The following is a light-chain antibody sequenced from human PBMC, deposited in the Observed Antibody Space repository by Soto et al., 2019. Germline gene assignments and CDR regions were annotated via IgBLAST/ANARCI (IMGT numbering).Light chain of an antibody. CDR3: QSYDSSLTSVV. CDR2: GNS. CDR1: SSNIGAGYD. J-gene: IGLJ3*02. Sequence: QSVLTQPPSVSGAPGQRGTISCTGSSSNIGAGYDVHWYQQLPGTAPKLLIYGNSNRPSGVPDRFSGSKSGTSASLAITGLQAEDEADYYCQSYDSSLTSVVFGRGTKLTVL. V-gene: IGLV1-40*01.